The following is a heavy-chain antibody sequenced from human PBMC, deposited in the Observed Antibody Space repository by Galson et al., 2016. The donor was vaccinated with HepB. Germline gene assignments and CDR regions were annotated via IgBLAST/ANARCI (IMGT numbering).Heavy chain of an antibody. V-gene: IGHV1-18*04. CDR1: GYIFTNHA. J-gene: IGHJ4*02. D-gene: IGHD6-13*01. CDR2: IDTRNGNT. CDR3: ARDLVDSSSWGSH. Sequence: SVKVSCKASGYIFTNHAFSWVRQAPGQSLEWMGWIDTRNGNTVYARKLQGRVTMTTDTSTNTAYMELTSLRSDDTAVYYCARDLVDSSSWGSHWGQGTLVTVSS.